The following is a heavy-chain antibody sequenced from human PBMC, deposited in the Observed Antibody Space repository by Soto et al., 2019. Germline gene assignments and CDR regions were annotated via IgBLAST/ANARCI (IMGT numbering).Heavy chain of an antibody. CDR1: GFTFDDYG. CDR2: ISWNSGSM. CDR3: TKDIRRWGGEPPDY. J-gene: IGHJ4*02. D-gene: IGHD3-16*01. V-gene: IGHV3-9*01. Sequence: PGGSLRLSCAASGFTFDDYGMHWVRQAPGKGLEWVSGISWNSGSMGYADSVKGRFTISRDNAKNSLYLQMNSLRVEDTALYYCTKDIRRWGGEPPDYWGQGTLVTVSS.